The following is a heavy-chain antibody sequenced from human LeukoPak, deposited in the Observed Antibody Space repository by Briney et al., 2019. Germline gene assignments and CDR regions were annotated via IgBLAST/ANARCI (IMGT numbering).Heavy chain of an antibody. CDR1: GYTFTGYA. Sequence: ASVKVSCKASGYTFTGYAIHWVRQAPGQRLEWMGWINAGNGNTKYSQKLQGRVTITRDTSASTAYMELSSLRSEDTAVYYCARGCGGDCPNAEYFHHWGQGTLVTVSS. V-gene: IGHV1-3*01. CDR3: ARGCGGDCPNAEYFHH. J-gene: IGHJ1*01. D-gene: IGHD2-21*02. CDR2: INAGNGNT.